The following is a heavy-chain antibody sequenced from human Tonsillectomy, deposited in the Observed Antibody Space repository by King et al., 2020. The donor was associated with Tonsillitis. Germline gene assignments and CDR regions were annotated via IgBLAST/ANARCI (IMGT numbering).Heavy chain of an antibody. CDR1: GFTFSSYG. CDR3: AKDRDSGDNEPLDH. CDR2: ISYDGSNK. D-gene: IGHD4-17*01. J-gene: IGHJ4*02. Sequence: VQLVESGGGVVQSGGSLRLSCAASGFTFSSYGMHWVRQAPGKGLKWVAYISYDGSNKYYVDAVKGRFTISRDISNNTVYLQMSSLRVEDTAVYYCAKDRDSGDNEPLDHWGQGTLVTVS. V-gene: IGHV3-30*02.